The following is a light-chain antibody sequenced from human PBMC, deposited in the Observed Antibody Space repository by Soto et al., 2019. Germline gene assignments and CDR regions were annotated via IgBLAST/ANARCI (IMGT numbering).Light chain of an antibody. V-gene: IGKV3-11*01. CDR1: QSVSSY. CDR3: QQHSNWPRWT. Sequence: EIVLTQSPATLSLSPGERATLSCRASQSVSSYLAWYQQKPGQAPRLLIYDASNRATGIPARFSGSGSGTDFTLTISSLEAEDFVVYYCQQHSNWPRWTCRQGTKVEIK. CDR2: DAS. J-gene: IGKJ1*01.